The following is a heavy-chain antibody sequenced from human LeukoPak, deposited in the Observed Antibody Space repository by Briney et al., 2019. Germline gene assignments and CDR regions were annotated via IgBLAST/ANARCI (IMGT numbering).Heavy chain of an antibody. CDR2: ISAYNGNT. D-gene: IGHD6-19*01. CDR3: ARGAPYSSGWYLFDY. CDR1: GYTFTSYG. V-gene: IGHV1-18*01. J-gene: IGHJ4*02. Sequence: ASVKVSCKAFGYTFTSYGISWVRQAPGQGLEWMGWISAYNGNTNYAQNLQGRVTMTTDTSTSTAYMELRSLRSDDTAVYYCARGAPYSSGWYLFDYWGQGTLVTVSS.